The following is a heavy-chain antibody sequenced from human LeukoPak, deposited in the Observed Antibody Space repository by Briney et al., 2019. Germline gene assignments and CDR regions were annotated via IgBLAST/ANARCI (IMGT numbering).Heavy chain of an antibody. V-gene: IGHV3-11*01. Sequence: GGSLRLSCAASGFTVSSNYMSWVRQAPGKGLEWVSYISSSGTTIYYADSVKGRFTISRDNAKNSLYLQMNSLRAEDTAVYYCARSPRYYDILTGYSYYYYMDVWGKGTTVTISS. CDR1: GFTVSSNY. CDR3: ARSPRYYDILTGYSYYYYMDV. CDR2: ISSSGTTI. D-gene: IGHD3-9*01. J-gene: IGHJ6*03.